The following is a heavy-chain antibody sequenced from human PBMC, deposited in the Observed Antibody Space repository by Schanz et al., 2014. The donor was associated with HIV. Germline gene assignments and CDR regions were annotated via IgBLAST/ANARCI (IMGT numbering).Heavy chain of an antibody. CDR3: ASTEYPYTTSSDYYYGMDV. Sequence: QVQLVESGGRVVQPGRSLRLSCTASGFTFSSSGMHWVRQAPGKGLEWVAAMWYDESHKGYADSVKGRFTISRDNSKNTLYLEMNSLRAEDTAVYYCASTEYPYTTSSDYYYGMDVWGQGTTVTVSS. J-gene: IGHJ6*02. CDR2: MWYDESHK. V-gene: IGHV3-33*01. D-gene: IGHD6-6*01. CDR1: GFTFSSSG.